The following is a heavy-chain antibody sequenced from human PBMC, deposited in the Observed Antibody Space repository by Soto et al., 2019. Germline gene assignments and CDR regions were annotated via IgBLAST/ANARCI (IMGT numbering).Heavy chain of an antibody. CDR3: ARGPYCGADCPIDN. J-gene: IGHJ4*02. CDR1: GVSMDTYY. D-gene: IGHD2-21*02. Sequence: SETLSLTCIVSGVSMDTYYWAWIRQPPGKGLEWIGYHHHSGSNSYNPSLRSRVTMSIDTSENHFSLRLSSVTAADTAVYFCARGPYCGADCPIDNWGQGTLVTVSS. V-gene: IGHV4-59*01. CDR2: HHHSGSN.